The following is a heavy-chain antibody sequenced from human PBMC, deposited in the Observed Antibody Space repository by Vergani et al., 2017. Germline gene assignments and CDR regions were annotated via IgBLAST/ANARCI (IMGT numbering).Heavy chain of an antibody. D-gene: IGHD3-10*01. CDR1: GFTVSSNY. J-gene: IGHJ4*02. V-gene: IGHV3-66*01. CDR3: ARDFYGSGSYAY. CDR2: IYSGGST. Sequence: EVQLVESGGGLVQPGGSLRLSCAASGFTVSSNYMSWVRQAPGKGLEWVPVIYSGGSTYYADSVKGRFTISRDNSKNTLYLQMNSLRAEDTAVYYCARDFYGSGSYAYWGQGTLVTVSS.